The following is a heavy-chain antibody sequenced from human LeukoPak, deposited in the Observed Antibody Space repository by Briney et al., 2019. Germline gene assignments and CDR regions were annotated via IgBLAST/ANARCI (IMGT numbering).Heavy chain of an antibody. CDR3: ARLLAGSTMVRGVNYYYGMDV. CDR1: GGSISSYY. CDR2: IYYSGST. D-gene: IGHD3-10*01. Sequence: SETLSLTCTVSGGSISSYYWSWIRQPPGKGLEWIGYIYYSGSTNYNPSVKSRVTISVDTSKNQFSLKLSSVTAADTAVYYCARLLAGSTMVRGVNYYYGMDVWGQGTTVTASS. V-gene: IGHV4-59*08. J-gene: IGHJ6*02.